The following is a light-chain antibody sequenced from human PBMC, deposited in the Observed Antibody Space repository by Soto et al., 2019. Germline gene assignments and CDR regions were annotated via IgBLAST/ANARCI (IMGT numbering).Light chain of an antibody. CDR3: QQYDNLPTVT. J-gene: IGKJ4*01. Sequence: DIQITHSPSSLSPSVLYRVTITCESGQNINNYLNWYQQKPGKAPKLLIYDASNLESGVPSRFSGSGSGTDFSFTISSLQPEDIATYYCQQYDNLPTVTFGGGTKVDIK. V-gene: IGKV1-33*01. CDR2: DAS. CDR1: QNINNY.